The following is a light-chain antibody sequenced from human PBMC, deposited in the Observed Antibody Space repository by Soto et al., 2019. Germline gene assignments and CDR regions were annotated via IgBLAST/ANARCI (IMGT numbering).Light chain of an antibody. Sequence: SYELTQPPSVSVAPGQTARITCGGNNIGSKSVHWYQQKPGQAPVLVVYDDSDRLSGIPERFSGSNSGNTATLTISRVEAGDEADYYCQVWDSSSDHAVFGGGTKLTVL. V-gene: IGLV3-21*02. J-gene: IGLJ7*01. CDR1: NIGSKS. CDR3: QVWDSSSDHAV. CDR2: DDS.